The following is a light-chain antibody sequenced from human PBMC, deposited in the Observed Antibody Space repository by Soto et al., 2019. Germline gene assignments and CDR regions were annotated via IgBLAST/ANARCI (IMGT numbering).Light chain of an antibody. CDR3: QSYDSSLSCWV. V-gene: IGLV1-40*01. CDR2: GNT. Sequence: QPVLTQPPSVSVAPGQRVTISCTGSSSNIGAGYDVHWYQQLPGTAPKLLIYGNTNRPSGVPDRFSASKSGTSASLAITGLQAEDEADYYCQSYDSSLSCWVFGGGTKLTVL. J-gene: IGLJ3*02. CDR1: SSNIGAGYD.